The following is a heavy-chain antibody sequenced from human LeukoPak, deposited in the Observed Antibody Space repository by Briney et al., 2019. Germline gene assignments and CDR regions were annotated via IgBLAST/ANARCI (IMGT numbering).Heavy chain of an antibody. V-gene: IGHV4-59*08. CDR3: ARRMTGIAVAGILGWFDP. D-gene: IGHD6-19*01. CDR1: GGSISSYY. J-gene: IGHJ5*02. CDR2: IYYSGST. Sequence: YPSETLSLTCTVSGGSISSYYWSWIRQPPGKGLEWIGYIYYSGSTNYNPSLKSRVTISVDTSKNQFSLKLSSVTAADTAVYYCARRMTGIAVAGILGWFDPWGQGTLVTVSS.